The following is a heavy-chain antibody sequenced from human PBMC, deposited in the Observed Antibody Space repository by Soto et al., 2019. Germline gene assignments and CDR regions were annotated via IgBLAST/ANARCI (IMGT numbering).Heavy chain of an antibody. V-gene: IGHV3-73*02. J-gene: IGHJ4*02. CDR3: TVAELDY. Sequence: EVQLVESGGGLVQPGGSLKLSCAASGFSFSGSVMHWVRQASGKGLEWVGRITTKADSHATVYAESVKGRFTFSRDDSKNTAYLQMNSLKTEDSAVYYCTVAELDYWGQGTLVTVSS. CDR1: GFSFSGSV. CDR2: ITTKADSHAT. D-gene: IGHD5-12*01.